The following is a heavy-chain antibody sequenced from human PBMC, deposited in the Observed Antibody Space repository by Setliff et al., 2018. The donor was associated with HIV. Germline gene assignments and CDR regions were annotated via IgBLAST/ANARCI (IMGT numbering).Heavy chain of an antibody. CDR2: IKEDGSEK. CDR3: ARDKGRYGSGNYFDY. D-gene: IGHD3-10*01. J-gene: IGHJ4*02. Sequence: GSLRLSCAASGFTFRSYWLSWVRQAPGKGLEWVASIKEDGSEKYYVDSVKGRFTISRDNAKNSLFLQVNSLRAEDTAVYYCARDKGRYGSGNYFDYWGQGTLVTVSS. CDR1: GFTFRSYW. V-gene: IGHV3-7*01.